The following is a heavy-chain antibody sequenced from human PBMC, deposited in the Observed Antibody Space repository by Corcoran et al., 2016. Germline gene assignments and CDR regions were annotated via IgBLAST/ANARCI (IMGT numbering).Heavy chain of an antibody. CDR1: GYSISSGYY. Sequence: QVQLQESGPGLVKPSETLSLTCTVSGYSISSGYYWGWIRQPPGKGLEWIGSIYHSGSTYYNPSLKSRVTISVDTSKNQFSLKLSSVTAADTAVYYCAREWDDIVLMVYAPHGRALDYWGQGTLVTVSS. J-gene: IGHJ4*02. CDR2: IYHSGST. CDR3: AREWDDIVLMVYAPHGRALDY. V-gene: IGHV4-38-2*02. D-gene: IGHD2-8*01.